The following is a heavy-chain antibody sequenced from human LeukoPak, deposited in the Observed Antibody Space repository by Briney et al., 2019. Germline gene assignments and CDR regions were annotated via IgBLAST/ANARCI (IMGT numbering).Heavy chain of an antibody. CDR2: IYYSGST. V-gene: IGHV4-59*01. D-gene: IGHD3-10*01. CDR1: GGSISSYY. Sequence: SETLSLTCTVSGGSISSYYWSWIRQPPGKGLEWIGYIYYSGSTNCNPSLKSRVTISVDTSKNQFSLKLSSVTAADTAVYYCARAGFGELVDYWGQGTLVTVSS. CDR3: ARAGFGELVDY. J-gene: IGHJ4*02.